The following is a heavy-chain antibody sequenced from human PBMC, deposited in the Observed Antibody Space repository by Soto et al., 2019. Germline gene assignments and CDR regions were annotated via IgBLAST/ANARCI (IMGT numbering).Heavy chain of an antibody. D-gene: IGHD3-22*01. CDR3: ARNYYDSSGYFDY. Sequence: NPSETLSLTCTVSGVSVSSGSYYWSWIRQPPGKGLEWIGYIYYSGSTNYNPSLKSRVTISVDTSKNQFSLKLSSVTAADTAVYYCARNYYDSSGYFDYWGQGTLVTVSS. CDR2: IYYSGST. CDR1: GVSVSSGSYY. V-gene: IGHV4-61*01. J-gene: IGHJ4*02.